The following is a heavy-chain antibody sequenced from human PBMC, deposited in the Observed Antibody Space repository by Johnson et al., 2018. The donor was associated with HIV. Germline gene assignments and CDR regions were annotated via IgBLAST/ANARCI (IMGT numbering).Heavy chain of an antibody. CDR1: GFTVSSNY. V-gene: IGHV3-30*01. Sequence: QMQLVESEGGLVQPGGSLRLSCAASGFTVSSNYMSWVRQAPGKGLEWVTVISNDGSNKLYADSVKGRFTISRDIFKNTLYLQMNSLRAEDTAVYYCASLYSGYDNDAFDIWGQGTMVTVSS. CDR2: ISNDGSNK. D-gene: IGHD5-12*01. CDR3: ASLYSGYDNDAFDI. J-gene: IGHJ3*02.